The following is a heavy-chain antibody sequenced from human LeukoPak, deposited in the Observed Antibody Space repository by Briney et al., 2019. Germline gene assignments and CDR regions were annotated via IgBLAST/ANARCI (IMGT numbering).Heavy chain of an antibody. CDR1: GFTFSSYA. J-gene: IGHJ4*02. V-gene: IGHV3-30*04. D-gene: IGHD6-19*01. CDR3: ARSGRWLGYFDY. CDR2: ISYGGNNK. Sequence: PGKSLRLSCAASGFTFSSYAVHWVRQAPGRGLEWVAAISYGGNNKYYADSVKGRFTISRVNSRDTLYLQMSSPKTEDTAVYYCARSGRWLGYFDYWGQGTLATVSS.